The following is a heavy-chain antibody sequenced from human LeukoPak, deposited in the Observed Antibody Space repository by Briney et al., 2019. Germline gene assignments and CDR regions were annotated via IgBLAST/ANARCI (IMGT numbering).Heavy chain of an antibody. D-gene: IGHD3-16*01. CDR2: IIPIFGTA. Sequence: SVKLSFKASGGTFSSYAISWERHGPGQGLEWMGGIIPIFGTANYAQKFQGRVTITTDESTSTAYMALNSLRSEDTAVYYCARDNPGGHWFDPWGQGTLVTVS. CDR1: GGTFSSYA. V-gene: IGHV1-69*05. CDR3: ARDNPGGHWFDP. J-gene: IGHJ5*02.